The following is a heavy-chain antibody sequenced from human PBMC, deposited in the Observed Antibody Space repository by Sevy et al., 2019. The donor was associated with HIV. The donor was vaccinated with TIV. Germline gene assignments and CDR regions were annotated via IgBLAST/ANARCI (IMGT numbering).Heavy chain of an antibody. V-gene: IGHV3-21*01. D-gene: IGHD3-10*02. CDR3: VREAANVRYLDS. Sequence: GGSLRLSCGVSGFTFSTYSMNWVRQAPGKGLEWVSSISDSGSYIYYADSVQGRFTISRDNVKNSLYLQMNSLRAEDTAVYYCVREAANVRYLDSWGQGILVTVSS. CDR2: ISDSGSYI. CDR1: GFTFSTYS. J-gene: IGHJ4*02.